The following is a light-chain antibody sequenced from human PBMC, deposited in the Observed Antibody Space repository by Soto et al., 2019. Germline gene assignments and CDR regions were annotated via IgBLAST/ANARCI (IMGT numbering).Light chain of an antibody. Sequence: EIVWTQSPGTLSLSAGERATLSCRASQSVSSSNLAWYQQKPGQAPRLLIFDASRRATGAPDRFSGSGSGTDFTLTISRLEPDDFAVYYCQQYGSSPPVTFGGGTKVEIK. CDR3: QQYGSSPPVT. CDR1: QSVSSSN. J-gene: IGKJ4*01. CDR2: DAS. V-gene: IGKV3-20*01.